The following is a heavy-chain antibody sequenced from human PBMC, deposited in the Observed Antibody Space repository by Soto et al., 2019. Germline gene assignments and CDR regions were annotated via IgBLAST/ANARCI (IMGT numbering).Heavy chain of an antibody. V-gene: IGHV3-48*01. Sequence: PGGSLRLSCAASGFTFTAYSMNWVRQAPGKGLEWVSYISSGSGSIYYADSVKGRFTISRDDAKNSLYLQMNSLRAEDTAVYYCARDLGTAARSFGYYYYMDVWGKGTTVTVS. J-gene: IGHJ6*03. CDR1: GFTFTAYS. CDR2: ISSGSGSI. D-gene: IGHD6-6*01. CDR3: ARDLGTAARSFGYYYYMDV.